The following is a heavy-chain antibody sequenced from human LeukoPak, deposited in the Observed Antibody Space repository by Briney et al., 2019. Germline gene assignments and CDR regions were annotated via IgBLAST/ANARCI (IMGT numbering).Heavy chain of an antibody. D-gene: IGHD3-22*01. V-gene: IGHV3-33*01. J-gene: IGHJ6*02. CDR2: IWSDGSNK. Sequence: AGGSLRLSCAASGFSFSIYGMHWVRQAPGRGLEWVAVIWSDGSNKHYGDSVKGRFTISRDNSKNTVFLQMNSLRAEDTAVYYCARSYYYDSSGYYWTRYYVMDAWGQGTTVTVSS. CDR3: ARSYYYDSSGYYWTRYYVMDA. CDR1: GFSFSIYG.